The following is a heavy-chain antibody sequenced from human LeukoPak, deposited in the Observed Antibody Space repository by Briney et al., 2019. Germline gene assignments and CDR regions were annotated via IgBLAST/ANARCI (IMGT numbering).Heavy chain of an antibody. V-gene: IGHV4-59*01. CDR2: IYYSGST. D-gene: IGHD3-10*01. J-gene: IGHJ4*02. CDR3: ARSHGSGSYYNLNDY. Sequence: SETLSLTCTVSGDSISRYYWSWIRQPPGKGLEWIGYIYYSGSTNYNPSLRSRVTISVDTSKNQFSLKLSSVTAADTAVYYCARSHGSGSYYNLNDYWGQGTLVTVSS. CDR1: GDSISRYY.